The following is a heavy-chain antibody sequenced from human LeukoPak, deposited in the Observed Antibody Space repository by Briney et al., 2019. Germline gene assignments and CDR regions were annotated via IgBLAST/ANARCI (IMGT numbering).Heavy chain of an antibody. J-gene: IGHJ3*02. D-gene: IGHD1-14*01. CDR3: ARDLLTPGAFDI. V-gene: IGHV3-48*03. CDR1: GCTFSSYE. Sequence: GGSLRLSCAASGCTFSSYEMNWVRQAPGKGLDWVSYISSSGSTIYYADSVKGRFTISRDNAKNSLYLQMNSLRAEDTAVYYCARDLLTPGAFDIWGQGTMVTVSS. CDR2: ISSSGSTI.